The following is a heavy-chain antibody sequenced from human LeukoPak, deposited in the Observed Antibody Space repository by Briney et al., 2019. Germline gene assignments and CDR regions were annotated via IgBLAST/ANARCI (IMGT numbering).Heavy chain of an antibody. CDR1: GFTLDDYG. D-gene: IGHD6-19*01. J-gene: IGHJ4*02. CDR3: AKDMVGDRYSSGWWYYFDY. V-gene: IGHV3-9*01. CDR2: ISWNSGSG. Sequence: PGRSLRLSCAASGFTLDDYGMQWVRHAPGKGREWVAGISWNSGSGMYADSVEGRFTISRDNAKNSLYLQMNSLRAEDTALYYCAKDMVGDRYSSGWWYYFDYWGQGTLVTVSS.